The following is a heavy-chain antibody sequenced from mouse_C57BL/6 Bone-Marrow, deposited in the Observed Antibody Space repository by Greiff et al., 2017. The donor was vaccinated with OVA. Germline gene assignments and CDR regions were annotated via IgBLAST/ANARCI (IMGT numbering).Heavy chain of an antibody. Sequence: VQLQQSGTVLARPGASVKMSCKTSGYTFTSYWMHWVKQRPGQGLEWIGAIYPGNSDTSYNQKFKGKATLTAVTSASTADMELSSLTNEDSAVYYCVYDYDGYYFDYWGQGTTLTVSS. CDR3: VYDYDGYYFDY. CDR2: IYPGNSDT. CDR1: GYTFTSYW. J-gene: IGHJ2*01. D-gene: IGHD2-4*01. V-gene: IGHV1-5*01.